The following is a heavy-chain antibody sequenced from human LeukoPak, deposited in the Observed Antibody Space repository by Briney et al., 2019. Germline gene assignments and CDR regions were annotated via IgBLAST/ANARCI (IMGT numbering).Heavy chain of an antibody. CDR2: IKQDGSEK. Sequence: GGSLRLTCAASGFTFSNYWMSWVRQAPGKGLEWVANIKQDGSEKYYVNSVKGRFTISRDNAKNSLYLQMNSLRGEDTAVYYCTRTDEGYWGQGTLVTVSS. CDR1: GFTFSNYW. V-gene: IGHV3-7*01. CDR3: TRTDEGY. J-gene: IGHJ4*02.